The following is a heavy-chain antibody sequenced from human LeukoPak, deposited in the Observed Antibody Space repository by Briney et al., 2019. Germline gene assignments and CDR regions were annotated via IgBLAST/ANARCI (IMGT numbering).Heavy chain of an antibody. CDR3: ARRSTSRFDP. CDR2: IYYSGST. V-gene: IGHV4-61*01. D-gene: IGHD2-2*01. J-gene: IGHJ5*02. Sequence: SQTLSLTCTVSGGSISSSSYYWSWIRQPPGKGLEWIGYIYYSGSTNYNPSLKSRVTISVDTSKNQFSLKLSSVTAADTAVYYCARRSTSRFDPWGQGTLVTVSS. CDR1: GGSISSSSYY.